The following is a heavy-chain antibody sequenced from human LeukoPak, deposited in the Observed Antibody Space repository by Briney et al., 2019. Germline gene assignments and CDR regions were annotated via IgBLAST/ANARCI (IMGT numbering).Heavy chain of an antibody. CDR1: GFTFSSYA. J-gene: IGHJ6*02. CDR2: ISSSSSYI. V-gene: IGHV3-21*01. D-gene: IGHD3-10*01. CDR3: ARDLSGTTSAYYYYGMDV. Sequence: PGGSLRLSCAASGFTFSSYAMNWVRQAPGKGLEWVSSISSSSSYIYYADSVKGRFTISRDNAKNSLYLQMNSLRAEDTAVYYCARDLSGTTSAYYYYGMDVWGQGTTVTVSS.